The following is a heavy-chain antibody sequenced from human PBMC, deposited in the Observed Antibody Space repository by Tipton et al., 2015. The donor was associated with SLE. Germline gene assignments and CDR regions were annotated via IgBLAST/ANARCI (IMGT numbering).Heavy chain of an antibody. Sequence: GSLRLSCAASGFSFSSYAMSWVRQAPGKGLEWVSSIFGSGDATYYADSVKGRCTISRDNSKYTLYLQMNSLRVDDTAIYYCAKGGYSNPKYHIDYWGQGTVVTVSS. CDR1: GFSFSSYA. D-gene: IGHD4-11*01. J-gene: IGHJ4*02. V-gene: IGHV3-23*01. CDR2: IFGSGDAT. CDR3: AKGGYSNPKYHIDY.